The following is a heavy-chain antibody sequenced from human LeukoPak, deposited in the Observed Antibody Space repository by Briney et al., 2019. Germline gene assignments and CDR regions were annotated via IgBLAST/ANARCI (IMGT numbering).Heavy chain of an antibody. J-gene: IGHJ3*02. Sequence: SVKVSCKASGYTFSSYAISWVRQPPGQGLEWMGWIIPIFGTANYAQKFQGRVTITADESTSTAYMELSSLRSEDTAVYYYARDLAITIFGVVIRADAFDIWGQGTMVTVSS. V-gene: IGHV1-69*13. CDR1: GYTFSSYA. CDR3: ARDLAITIFGVVIRADAFDI. CDR2: IIPIFGTA. D-gene: IGHD3-3*01.